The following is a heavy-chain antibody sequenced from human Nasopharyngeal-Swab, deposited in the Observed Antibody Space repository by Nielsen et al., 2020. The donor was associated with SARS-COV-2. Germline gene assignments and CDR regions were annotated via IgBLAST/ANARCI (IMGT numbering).Heavy chain of an antibody. J-gene: IGHJ4*02. CDR2: ISFDGSKK. CDR1: GFTFNSHG. Sequence: GESLKISCAASGFTFNSHGMHWVRQAPGKGLEWVAVISFDGSKKYYADSVKGRFTISRDNADNSLFLQMNSLRVEDTAVFYCVRFIRAYSCGRDCWGQGTLVTVSS. CDR3: VRFIRAYSCGRDC. V-gene: IGHV3-30*03. D-gene: IGHD5-18*01.